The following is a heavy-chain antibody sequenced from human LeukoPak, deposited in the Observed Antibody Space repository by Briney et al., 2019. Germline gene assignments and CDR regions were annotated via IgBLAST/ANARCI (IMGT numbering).Heavy chain of an antibody. CDR3: ARDLEQCLDY. CDR1: GLTFSSYW. CDR2: IKQDGSEK. D-gene: IGHD6-19*01. V-gene: IGHV3-7*01. Sequence: GGSLRLSCAASGLTFSSYWMSWVRQAPGKGLEWVANIKQDGSEKSYVDSVKGRFTISRDNAKNSLYLQMNSLRAEDAAVYYCARDLEQCLDYWGQGTLVTVSS. J-gene: IGHJ4*02.